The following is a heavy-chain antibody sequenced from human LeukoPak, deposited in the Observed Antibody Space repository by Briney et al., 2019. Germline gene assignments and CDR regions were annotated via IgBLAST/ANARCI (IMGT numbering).Heavy chain of an antibody. J-gene: IGHJ4*02. Sequence: GGFLRLSCAASGFTFDDYAMHWVRQAPGKGLEWVSLISWDGGSPYYADSVKGRFTISRDNNKNLLYLQMNSLRAEDTAFYFCAKSGLGYCSGGSCPALDYWGQGILVTVSS. CDR3: AKSGLGYCSGGSCPALDY. V-gene: IGHV3-43D*03. CDR2: ISWDGGSP. CDR1: GFTFDDYA. D-gene: IGHD2-15*01.